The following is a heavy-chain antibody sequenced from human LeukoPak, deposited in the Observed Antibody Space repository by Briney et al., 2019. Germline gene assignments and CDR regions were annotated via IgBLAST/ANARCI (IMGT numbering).Heavy chain of an antibody. CDR2: TYYRSKWYY. CDR3: ARDPVGGSTIFDY. Sequence: SQTLSLTCAISGDSFSSDSAAWNWIRQSPSRGLEWLGRTYYRSKWYYDYAVAVKSRISINPDTSKNQFSLQLSSVTPEDTAVYYCARDPVGGSTIFDYWGQGTLVTVSS. CDR1: GDSFSSDSAA. J-gene: IGHJ4*02. D-gene: IGHD1-26*01. V-gene: IGHV6-1*01.